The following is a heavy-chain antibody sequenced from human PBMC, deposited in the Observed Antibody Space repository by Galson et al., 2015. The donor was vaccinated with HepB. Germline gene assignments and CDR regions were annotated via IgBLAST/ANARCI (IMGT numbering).Heavy chain of an antibody. Sequence: SVKVSCKASRGTFSSYGIGWVRQAPGQGLEWMGGIIPTFGIANYAQKFQGRVTITADESTSTAYLELSSLRSEDTAVYYCVRENMGRIAAAVPNWFDPWGQGTLVTVSS. V-gene: IGHV1-69*13. CDR2: IIPTFGIA. CDR3: VRENMGRIAAAVPNWFDP. D-gene: IGHD6-13*01. CDR1: RGTFSSYG. J-gene: IGHJ5*02.